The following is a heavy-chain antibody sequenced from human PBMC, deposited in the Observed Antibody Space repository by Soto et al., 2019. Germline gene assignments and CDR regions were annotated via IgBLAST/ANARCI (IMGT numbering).Heavy chain of an antibody. CDR2: IYYSGST. D-gene: IGHD3-22*01. Sequence: QLQLQESGPGLVKPSATLSLTCTVSGGSISSSSYYWGWIRQPPGKGPAWIGRIYYSGSTYYNPSLKSRVTIAVERSKNQFSLKLSLVAAADTAVYYCASLSRDSSGYYSDFDYWGQGTLVTVSS. CDR3: ASLSRDSSGYYSDFDY. V-gene: IGHV4-39*01. J-gene: IGHJ4*02. CDR1: GGSISSSSYY.